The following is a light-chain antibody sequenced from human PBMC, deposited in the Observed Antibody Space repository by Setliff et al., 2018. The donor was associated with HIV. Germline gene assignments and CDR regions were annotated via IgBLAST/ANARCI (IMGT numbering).Light chain of an antibody. Sequence: QSALAQPASVSGSPGQSITISCTGTSGDVGRYNLVSWSQQQPGKPPKLMIYQASKRPSGVSNRFSGSKSGNPASLTISGLQAEDEADYYCCSNTGSNTYAFGRGTKVTVL. CDR2: QAS. CDR3: CSNTGSNTYA. J-gene: IGLJ1*01. V-gene: IGLV2-23*01. CDR1: SGDVGRYNL.